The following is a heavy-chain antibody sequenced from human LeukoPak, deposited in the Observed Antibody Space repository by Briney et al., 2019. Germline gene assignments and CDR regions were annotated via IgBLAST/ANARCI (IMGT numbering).Heavy chain of an antibody. J-gene: IGHJ4*02. CDR1: GFTFSSYS. D-gene: IGHD3-22*01. V-gene: IGHV3-49*04. Sequence: GGSLRLSCAASGFTFSSYSMNWVRQAPGKGLEWVGFIRSKAYGGTTEYAASVKGRFTISRDDSKSIAYLQMNSLKTEDTAVYYCTAEGGYYDSSGYPPGGGQGTLVTVSS. CDR2: IRSKAYGGTT. CDR3: TAEGGYYDSSGYPPG.